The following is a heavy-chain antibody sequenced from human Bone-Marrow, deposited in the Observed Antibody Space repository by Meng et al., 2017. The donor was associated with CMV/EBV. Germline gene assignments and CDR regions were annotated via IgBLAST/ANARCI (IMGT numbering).Heavy chain of an antibody. J-gene: IGHJ4*01. CDR2: ISWNGGST. Sequence: GESLKISCAASGFNFDDYDMSRVRQAPGKGLEWVSGISWNGGSTHYADSVKGRFTVSRDNAKNSLHLQMNGLRAEDTALYYCARDSRPITADGDFDYWGQGTLVTVSS. D-gene: IGHD3-10*01. CDR3: ARDSRPITADGDFDY. V-gene: IGHV3-20*04. CDR1: GFNFDDYD.